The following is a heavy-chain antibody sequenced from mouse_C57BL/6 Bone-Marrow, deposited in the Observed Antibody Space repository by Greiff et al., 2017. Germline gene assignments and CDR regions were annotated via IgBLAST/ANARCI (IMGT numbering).Heavy chain of an antibody. CDR1: GYTFTDYE. J-gene: IGHJ2*01. V-gene: IGHV1-15*01. D-gene: IGHD1-2*01. CDR3: TRVTTADFDY. CDR2: IDPETGGT. Sequence: QVQLQQSGAELVRPGASVTLSCKASGYTFTDYEMHWVKQTPVHGLEWIGAIDPETGGTAYNQKFKGKAILTADKSSSTAYMVLRSLTSEDSAVYCCTRVTTADFDYWGKGTTLTVSS.